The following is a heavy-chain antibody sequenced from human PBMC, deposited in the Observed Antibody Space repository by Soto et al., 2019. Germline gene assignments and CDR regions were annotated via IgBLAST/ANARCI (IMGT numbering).Heavy chain of an antibody. V-gene: IGHV3-30*18. Sequence: EQLAESGGGVVQSGRSLRLSCAASGFTFSSFGMHWVRQAPGKGLEWVAVISYDGSDTYFADSVKGRFTISRDISKNTVYLQMIGLRDEDTAVYYCVKDIHFLGIWYFDLWGRGSLVSVSS. J-gene: IGHJ2*01. CDR3: VKDIHFLGIWYFDL. CDR2: ISYDGSDT. D-gene: IGHD3-16*01. CDR1: GFTFSSFG.